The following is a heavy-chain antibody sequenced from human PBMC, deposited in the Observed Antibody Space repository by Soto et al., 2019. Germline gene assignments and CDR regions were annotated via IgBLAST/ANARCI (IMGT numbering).Heavy chain of an antibody. CDR1: GDSISGYY. CDR3: ARGTFAFGPGIFDL. D-gene: IGHD3-16*01. V-gene: IGHV4-59*01. Sequence: QVQLQESGPGLVKPSETLSLTCSVSGDSISGYYWSWIRQPPGKGLEWIGYSYHSDSTPTRYNPSLESRVTISVDTSESQVSLSLSPVTAADTALYYCARGTFAFGPGIFDLWGPGTQVLASS. CDR2: SYHSDSTPT. J-gene: IGHJ4*02.